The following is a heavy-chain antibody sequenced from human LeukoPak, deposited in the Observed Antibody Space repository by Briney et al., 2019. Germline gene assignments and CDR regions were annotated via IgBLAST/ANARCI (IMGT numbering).Heavy chain of an antibody. D-gene: IGHD3-22*01. CDR2: FYPGDSDT. V-gene: IGHV5-51*01. J-gene: IGHJ4*02. CDR1: GCRFTSDW. CDR3: ATLSQGRYYDSCGSFDY. Sequence: PGGALQISFKGSGCRFTSDWIGWVRRLPGKGLEWVGIFYPGDSDTRSSPSFQGQVTISAAKSISTAYLQWSSLQPLNTAMYYCATLSQGRYYDSCGSFDYWGQGTLVTVSS.